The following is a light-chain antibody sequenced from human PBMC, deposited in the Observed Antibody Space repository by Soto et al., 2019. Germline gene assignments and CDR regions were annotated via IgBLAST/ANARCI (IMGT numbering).Light chain of an antibody. V-gene: IGKV3-20*01. CDR1: QSVSSNY. J-gene: IGKJ2*03. CDR2: DVS. Sequence: EIVLTQSPGTLSLSPGERATLSCRASQSVSSNYLAWYQQKPGQAPRLLIYDVSTRTSVTPDRFSGSGSGTDFTLTISRLEPEDFAVYYCQQYGSSPLYSFGQGTKLEIK. CDR3: QQYGSSPLYS.